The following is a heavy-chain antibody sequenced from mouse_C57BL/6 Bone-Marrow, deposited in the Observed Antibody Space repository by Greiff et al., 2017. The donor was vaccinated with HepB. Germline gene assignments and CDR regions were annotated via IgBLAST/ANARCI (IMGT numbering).Heavy chain of an antibody. CDR1: GFTFNTYA. J-gene: IGHJ4*01. CDR3: VRDFIYYYGSSLYAMDY. V-gene: IGHV10-3*01. D-gene: IGHD1-1*01. CDR2: IRSKSSNYAT. Sequence: DVQLVESGGGLVQPKGSLKLSCAASGFTFNTYAMHWVRQAPGKGLEWVARIRSKSSNYATYYADSVKDRFTISRDDSQSMLYLQMNNLKTEDTAMYDCVRDFIYYYGSSLYAMDYWGQGTSVTVSS.